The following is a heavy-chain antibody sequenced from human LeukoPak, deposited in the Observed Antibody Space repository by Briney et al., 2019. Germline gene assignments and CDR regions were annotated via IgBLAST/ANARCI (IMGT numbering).Heavy chain of an antibody. CDR1: GGTFSSEA. Sequence: SVKVSCKASGGTFSSEAFIWVRQAPGQGLEWMGGIIPIFGRADYAQKFQDIVTITTDESTSIVYMELSSLRSEDTAVYYCARGETILNWFDPWGQGTLVTVSS. V-gene: IGHV1-69*05. D-gene: IGHD1-1*01. J-gene: IGHJ5*02. CDR3: ARGETILNWFDP. CDR2: IIPIFGRA.